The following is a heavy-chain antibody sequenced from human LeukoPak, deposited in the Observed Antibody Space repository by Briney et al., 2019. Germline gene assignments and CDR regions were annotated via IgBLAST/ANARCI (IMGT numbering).Heavy chain of an antibody. CDR2: INHSGST. D-gene: IGHD6-6*01. V-gene: IGHV4-34*01. J-gene: IGHJ6*03. CDR3: ARGIAAHGGYYYYYYYMDV. CDR1: GGSFSGYY. Sequence: SETLSLTCAVYGGSFSGYYWSWIRQPPGKGLEWIGEINHSGSTSYNPSLKSRVTISVDTSKNQFSLKLSSVTAADTAVYYGARGIAAHGGYYYYYYYMDVWGKGTTVTVSS.